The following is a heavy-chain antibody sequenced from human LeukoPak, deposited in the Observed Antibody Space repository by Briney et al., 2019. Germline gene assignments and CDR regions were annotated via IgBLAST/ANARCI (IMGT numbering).Heavy chain of an antibody. CDR3: ACLGLYGDYPFDY. J-gene: IGHJ4*02. D-gene: IGHD4-17*01. CDR1: GFTFSSYS. CDR2: ISSSSSTI. Sequence: GGSLRLSCAASGFTFSSYSMNWVRQAPGKGLEWVSYISSSSSTIYYADSVKGRFTISRDNAKYSLYLQMNSLRAEDAAVYYCACLGLYGDYPFDYWGQGTLVTVSS. V-gene: IGHV3-48*04.